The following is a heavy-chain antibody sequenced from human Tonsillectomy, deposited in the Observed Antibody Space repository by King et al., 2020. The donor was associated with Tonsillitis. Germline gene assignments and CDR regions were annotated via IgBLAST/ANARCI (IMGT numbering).Heavy chain of an antibody. CDR3: ARVPTIFGVVSPPLS. CDR2: ISSSSSHI. V-gene: IGHV3-21*01. J-gene: IGHJ4*02. Sequence: VQLVESGGGLVKPGGSLRLSCAASGFTFSSYSMNWVRQAPGKGLEWVSSISSSSSHIYSAHSVKGRFTISRDNAKNSLYLQMNSLRAEDTAVYYCARVPTIFGVVSPPLSWGQRTLVTVSS. D-gene: IGHD3-3*01. CDR1: GFTFSSYS.